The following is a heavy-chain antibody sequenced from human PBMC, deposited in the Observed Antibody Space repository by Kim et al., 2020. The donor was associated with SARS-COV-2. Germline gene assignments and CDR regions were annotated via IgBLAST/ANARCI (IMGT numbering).Heavy chain of an antibody. CDR3: TRDVLAGGADV. Sequence: IDYADSVKGRFITSRDNATNSLYLQMNSLRPEDTALYYCTRDVLAGGADVWGQGTAVIVSS. D-gene: IGHD2-21*01. J-gene: IGHJ6*02. CDR2: I. V-gene: IGHV3-9*01.